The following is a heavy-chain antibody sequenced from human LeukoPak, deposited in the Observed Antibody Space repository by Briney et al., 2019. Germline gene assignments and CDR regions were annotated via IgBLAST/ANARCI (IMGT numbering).Heavy chain of an antibody. Sequence: GASVKVSCKASGYTFTGYYMHWVRQAPGQGLEWMGWINPNSGGTNYAQKFQGRVTMTRDTSINTAYMELSRLRSDDTAVYYCARAYCSSTSCNFDYWGQGTLVTVSS. V-gene: IGHV1-2*02. CDR3: ARAYCSSTSCNFDY. CDR1: GYTFTGYY. D-gene: IGHD2-2*01. CDR2: INPNSGGT. J-gene: IGHJ4*02.